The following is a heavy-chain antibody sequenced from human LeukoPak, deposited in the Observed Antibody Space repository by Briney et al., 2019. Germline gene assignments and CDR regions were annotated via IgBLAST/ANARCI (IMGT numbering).Heavy chain of an antibody. CDR1: GGSFTTHY. D-gene: IGHD3-22*01. CDR2: ISYIGST. J-gene: IGHJ3*01. V-gene: IGHV4-59*11. CDR3: ASDSISMNAFDA. Sequence: SETLSLTCTVSGGSFTTHYWSWLRQPPGRGLEWIGYISYIGSTNYNPSLKSRVTISIDPSKNEVSLMLTSVPAADTAVYYCASDSISMNAFDAWGQGTMVTVSS.